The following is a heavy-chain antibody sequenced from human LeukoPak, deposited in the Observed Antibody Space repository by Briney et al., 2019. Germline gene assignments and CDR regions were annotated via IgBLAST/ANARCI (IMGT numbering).Heavy chain of an antibody. CDR2: ISYDGTDK. CDR1: GFAFSSFA. J-gene: IGHJ4*02. D-gene: IGHD4-17*01. Sequence: GGSLRLSCAASGFAFSSFAMHWVRQAPGKGLAWVAGISYDGTDKDYADSAKGRFTISRDNSKNMLYLQMNSLRPEDTAVYYCAKAHYGDSHFDYWGQGTLVTVSS. CDR3: AKAHYGDSHFDY. V-gene: IGHV3-30*18.